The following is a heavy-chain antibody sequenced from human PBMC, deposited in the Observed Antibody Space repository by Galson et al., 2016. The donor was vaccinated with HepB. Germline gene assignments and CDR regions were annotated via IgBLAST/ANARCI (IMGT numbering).Heavy chain of an antibody. D-gene: IGHD3-22*01. V-gene: IGHV3-9*01. CDR2: ISWDSGSI. Sequence: SLRLSCAASGFTFDDYAMHWVRQAPGKGLEWDSGISWDSGSIDYADSVKGRFTIYRDNAKNSLYLQMNSLRAEDTALYYCAKDSGGYYDSRGYFDYWGQGTLVTVSS. CDR3: AKDSGGYYDSRGYFDY. CDR1: GFTFDDYA. J-gene: IGHJ4*02.